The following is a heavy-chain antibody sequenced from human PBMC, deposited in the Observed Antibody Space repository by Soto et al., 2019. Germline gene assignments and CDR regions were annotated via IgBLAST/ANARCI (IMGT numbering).Heavy chain of an antibody. Sequence: QVELVESGGGVVQPGRSLRLSCAASGFAFCAYGMHWVRQAPGKGLEWVALITNAGGETYYLDSVKGRFVISRDDSRHTLHLQMHSLRAEDTAVYYCAKDLMVNDHYHQYGMDVRGQGTTVSVSS. CDR2: ITNAGGET. CDR3: AKDLMVNDHYHQYGMDV. CDR1: GFAFCAYG. J-gene: IGHJ6*02. D-gene: IGHD3-10*01. V-gene: IGHV3-30*18.